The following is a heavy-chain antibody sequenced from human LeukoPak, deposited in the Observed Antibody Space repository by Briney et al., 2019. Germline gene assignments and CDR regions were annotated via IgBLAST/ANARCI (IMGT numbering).Heavy chain of an antibody. CDR3: ARGATSSWDY. CDR1: GFTFSSYS. J-gene: IGHJ4*02. D-gene: IGHD6-13*01. CDR2: IISSSSTYI. V-gene: IGHV3-21*04. Sequence: GGSLRLSCAASGFTFSSYSMNWVRQAPGKGLEWVSSIISSSSTYIYYADSVKGRFTISRDNAKNSLYLQMNGLRVEDTAVYYCARGATSSWDYWGQGTLVTVSS.